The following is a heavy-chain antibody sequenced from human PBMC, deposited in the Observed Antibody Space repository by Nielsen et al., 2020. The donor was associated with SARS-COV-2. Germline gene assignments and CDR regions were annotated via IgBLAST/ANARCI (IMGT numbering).Heavy chain of an antibody. CDR2: ISAYNGNT. CDR3: ARHEPKSSGSYYTFPYYYYGMDA. Sequence: ASVKVSCKASGYTFTSYGISWVRQAPGQGLEWMGWISAYNGNTNYAQKLQGRVTMTTDTSTSTAYMELRSLRSDDTAVYYCARHEPKSSGSYYTFPYYYYGMDAWGQGTTVTVSS. J-gene: IGHJ6*02. D-gene: IGHD3-10*01. V-gene: IGHV1-18*01. CDR1: GYTFTSYG.